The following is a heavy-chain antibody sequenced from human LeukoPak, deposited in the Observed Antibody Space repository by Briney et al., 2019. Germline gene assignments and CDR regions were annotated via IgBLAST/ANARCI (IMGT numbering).Heavy chain of an antibody. D-gene: IGHD3-22*01. CDR2: INHSGST. J-gene: IGHJ4*02. V-gene: IGHV4-34*01. CDR1: VGSFSGYY. CDR3: ARVDTYYYDSSGYYLLDY. Sequence: PSETLSLTCAVYVGSFSGYYWSWIRQPPGKGLEWIGEINHSGSTNYNPSLKSRVTISVDTSKNQFSLKLSSVTAADTAVYYCARVDTYYYDSSGYYLLDYWGQGTLVTVSS.